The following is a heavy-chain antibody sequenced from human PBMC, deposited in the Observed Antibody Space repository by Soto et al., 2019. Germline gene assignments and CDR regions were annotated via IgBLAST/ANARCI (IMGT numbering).Heavy chain of an antibody. CDR3: ARVVINYYGSGSYLFYFDY. CDR2: IYYSGST. D-gene: IGHD3-10*01. J-gene: IGHJ4*02. V-gene: IGHV4-31*03. Sequence: SETLSLTCTVSGGSISSGGYYWSWIRQHPGKGLEWIGYIYYSGSTYYNPSLKSRVTISVDTSKNQFSLKLSSVTAADTTVYYCARVVINYYGSGSYLFYFDYWGQGTLVTVSS. CDR1: GGSISSGGYY.